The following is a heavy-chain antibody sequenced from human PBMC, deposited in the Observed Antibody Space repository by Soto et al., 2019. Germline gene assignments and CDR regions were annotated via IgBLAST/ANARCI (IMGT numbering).Heavy chain of an antibody. CDR3: ARDLWGYCGADCYPLDV. CDR1: GGSISSYY. Sequence: QVRLQESGPGLVKPSETLSLTCTVSGGSISSYYWSWIRQPPGKGLEWIGYMYNTGSTIYNPSLTSRVTIPVDTSKNQFSLKLNSVTAADTAVYYCARDLWGYCGADCYPLDVWGQGTTVTVSS. V-gene: IGHV4-59*01. D-gene: IGHD2-21*02. CDR2: MYNTGST. J-gene: IGHJ6*02.